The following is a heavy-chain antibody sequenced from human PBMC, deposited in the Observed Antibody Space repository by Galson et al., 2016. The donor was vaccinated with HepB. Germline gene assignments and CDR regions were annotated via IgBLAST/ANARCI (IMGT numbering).Heavy chain of an antibody. Sequence: PALVKPTQTLTLTCTFSGFSLTTSGVGVGWIRRPPGKALEWLGVIYWDNDKRYSPSLRNRLTITKDTSKNQVVLTMIDLDPVDTATYYCAHRRYGDYVFDYWGQGTLVTVSS. J-gene: IGHJ4*02. CDR2: IYWDNDK. D-gene: IGHD4-17*01. V-gene: IGHV2-5*02. CDR1: GFSLTTSGVG. CDR3: AHRRYGDYVFDY.